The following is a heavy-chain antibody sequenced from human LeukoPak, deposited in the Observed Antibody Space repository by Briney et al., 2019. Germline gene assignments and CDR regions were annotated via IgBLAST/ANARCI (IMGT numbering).Heavy chain of an antibody. D-gene: IGHD5-24*01. J-gene: IGHJ6*03. Sequence: PSETLSLTCTVSSGSISTSNYYWGWVRQPPGKALEWIGNIFYSGSTYYSPSLKSRVTISVDTSKNQFSLKLSSVTAADTAVYYCARGGGMGHYYYMDVWGKGTTVTISS. CDR2: IFYSGST. V-gene: IGHV4-39*07. CDR1: SGSISTSNYY. CDR3: ARGGGMGHYYYMDV.